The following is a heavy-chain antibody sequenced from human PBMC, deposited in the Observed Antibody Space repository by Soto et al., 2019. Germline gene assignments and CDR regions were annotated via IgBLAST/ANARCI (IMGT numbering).Heavy chain of an antibody. Sequence: PGGALRLSCAASGFTFDDYAMHWVRQAPGKGLEWVSGISWNSGSIGYADSVKGRFTISRDNAKNSLYLQMNSLRAEDTALYYCAKTEPPRLEVAGPIDYWGQGTLVTVSS. CDR1: GFTFDDYA. D-gene: IGHD6-19*01. J-gene: IGHJ4*02. CDR3: AKTEPPRLEVAGPIDY. CDR2: ISWNSGSI. V-gene: IGHV3-9*01.